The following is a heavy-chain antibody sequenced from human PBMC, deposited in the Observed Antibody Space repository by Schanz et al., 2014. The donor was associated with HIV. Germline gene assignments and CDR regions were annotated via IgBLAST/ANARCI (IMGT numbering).Heavy chain of an antibody. CDR1: GFTFSNYA. J-gene: IGHJ4*02. CDR3: VGGSGWLPDY. D-gene: IGHD6-19*01. CDR2: IHPSGGNT. Sequence: EVQVVESGGGLVQPGGSLRLSCVASGFTFSNYAMSWVRQAPGKGLEWVSAIHPSGGNTYSADSVRGRFTISRDTSSNTVYLQMNSLRVEDTAVYYCVGGSGWLPDYWGQGTLVAVSS. V-gene: IGHV3-23*04.